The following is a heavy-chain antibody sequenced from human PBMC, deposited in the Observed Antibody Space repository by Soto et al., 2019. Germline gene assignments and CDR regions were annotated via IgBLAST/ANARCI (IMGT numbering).Heavy chain of an antibody. CDR2: ISAYNGNT. D-gene: IGHD3-3*01. V-gene: IGHV1-18*01. Sequence: ASVKVSCKASGYTFTGYGISWVRQAPGQGLEWMGWISAYNGNTNYAQKLQGRVTMTTDTSTSTAYMELRSLRSDDTAVYYCARDRVYDFWSGSTYYFDYWGQGTLVTVSS. CDR1: GYTFTGYG. J-gene: IGHJ4*02. CDR3: ARDRVYDFWSGSTYYFDY.